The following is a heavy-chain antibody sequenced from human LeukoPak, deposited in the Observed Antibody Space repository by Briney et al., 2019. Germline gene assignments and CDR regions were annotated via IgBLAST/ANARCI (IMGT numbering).Heavy chain of an antibody. CDR3: ARGSEWLVSYWYFDL. V-gene: IGHV1-69*01. CDR2: IVPIFGTA. CDR1: GGTFTSYA. J-gene: IGHJ2*01. D-gene: IGHD6-19*01. Sequence: SVKVSCKASGGTFTSYAISWVRQAPGQGLEWMGGIVPIFGTANYAQKFQGRVTITADESTSTAYMELSSLRSEDTAVYYCARGSEWLVSYWYFDLWGRGTLVTVSS.